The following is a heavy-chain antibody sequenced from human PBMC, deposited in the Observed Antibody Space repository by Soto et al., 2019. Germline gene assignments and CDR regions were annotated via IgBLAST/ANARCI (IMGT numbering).Heavy chain of an antibody. CDR2: IIPILGIA. Sequence: ASVKVSCKASGGTFSSYTISWVRQAPGQGLEWMGRIIPILGIANYAQKFQGRVTITADKSTSTAYMELSSLRSEDTAVYYCARGTRNCSGGSCYGLWFDPWGQGTLVTVSS. J-gene: IGHJ5*02. D-gene: IGHD2-15*01. V-gene: IGHV1-69*02. CDR1: GGTFSSYT. CDR3: ARGTRNCSGGSCYGLWFDP.